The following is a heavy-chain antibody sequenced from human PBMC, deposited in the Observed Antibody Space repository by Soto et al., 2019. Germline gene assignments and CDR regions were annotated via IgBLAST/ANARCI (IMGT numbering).Heavy chain of an antibody. D-gene: IGHD6-13*01. V-gene: IGHV1-18*01. CDR1: GYTFTSYG. Sequence: ASVKVSCKASGYTFTSYGIHWVRQAPGQGLEWMGWISAYNGNTNYAQKLQGRVTMTTDTSTSTAYMELRSLRSDDTAVYYCARDSSSWYYYYYGMDVWGQGTTVTVSS. CDR3: ARDSSSWYYYYYGMDV. J-gene: IGHJ6*02. CDR2: ISAYNGNT.